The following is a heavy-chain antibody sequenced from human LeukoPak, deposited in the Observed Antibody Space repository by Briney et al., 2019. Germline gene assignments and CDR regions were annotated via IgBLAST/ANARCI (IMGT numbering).Heavy chain of an antibody. CDR1: GGSISSGGYY. J-gene: IGHJ3*01. Sequence: SETLSPTCTVSGGSISSGGYYWSWIPQPPGKGLEWIGYIYHSGSTYHNPSLKSRVTISVDTSKNHFSLKLSSVTAADTAVYYCARAFPVAGIAPMGSFDVWGQGTMVTVSS. CDR3: ARAFPVAGIAPMGSFDV. D-gene: IGHD6-19*01. V-gene: IGHV4-30-2*01. CDR2: IYHSGST.